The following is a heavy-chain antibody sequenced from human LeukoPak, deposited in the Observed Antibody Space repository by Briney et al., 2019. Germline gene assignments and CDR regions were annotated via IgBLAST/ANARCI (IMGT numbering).Heavy chain of an antibody. CDR1: GYTFTSYG. J-gene: IGHJ6*03. Sequence: ASVKVSCKASGYTFTSYGIGWVRQAHGQGLEWMGWISAYNGNTNYAQKFQGRATMATDSSTSTAYMELRSLRSDDTAVYYCARNIAAAGALYYMDVWGKGTTVTVSS. CDR3: ARNIAAAGALYYMDV. CDR2: ISAYNGNT. V-gene: IGHV1-18*01. D-gene: IGHD6-13*01.